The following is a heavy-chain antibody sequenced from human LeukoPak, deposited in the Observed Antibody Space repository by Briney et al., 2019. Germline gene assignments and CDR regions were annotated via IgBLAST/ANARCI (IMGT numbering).Heavy chain of an antibody. Sequence: SETLSLTCTVSGGSIISGGYYWSWIRQHPGKGLEWIGYIYYSGSTYYNPSLQSRVVMSVDTSNNQFSLKLNSVTAADTAVYYCARRGGRDGYHFDYWGQGPLVTVSS. CDR3: ARRGGRDGYHFDY. V-gene: IGHV4-31*03. CDR1: GGSIISGGYY. J-gene: IGHJ4*02. CDR2: IYYSGST. D-gene: IGHD5-24*01.